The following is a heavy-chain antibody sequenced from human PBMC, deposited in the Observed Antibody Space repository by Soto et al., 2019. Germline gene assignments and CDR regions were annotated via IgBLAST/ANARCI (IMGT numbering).Heavy chain of an antibody. CDR2: ISSSGSTI. J-gene: IGHJ6*02. Sequence: GGSLRLSCAASGFTFSSYEMNWVRQAPGKGLEWVSYISSSGSTIYYADSVKGRFTISRDNAKNSLYLQMNSLRAEDTAVYYCARDNIMATTYFYYYYYGMDVWGQGTTVTVSS. CDR3: ARDNIMATTYFYYYYYGMDV. CDR1: GFTFSSYE. D-gene: IGHD5-12*01. V-gene: IGHV3-48*03.